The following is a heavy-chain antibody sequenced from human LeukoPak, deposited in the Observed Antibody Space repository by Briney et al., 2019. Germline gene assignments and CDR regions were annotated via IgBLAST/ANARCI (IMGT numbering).Heavy chain of an antibody. V-gene: IGHV4-30-2*01. D-gene: IGHD1-26*01. CDR2: IYHSGST. Sequence: SETLSLTCTVSGGSISSGGYYWSWIRQPPGKGLEWIGYIYHSGSTYYNPSLKSRVTISVDRSKNQFSLKLSSVTAADTAVYYCARNKRISGSYRFDYWGQGTLVTVSS. J-gene: IGHJ4*02. CDR3: ARNKRISGSYRFDY. CDR1: GGSISSGGYY.